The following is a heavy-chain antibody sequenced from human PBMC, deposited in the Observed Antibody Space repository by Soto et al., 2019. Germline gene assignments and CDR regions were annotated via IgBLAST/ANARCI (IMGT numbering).Heavy chain of an antibody. CDR2: IYHSGST. D-gene: IGHD6-13*01. CDR1: GGSISSSNW. V-gene: IGHV4-4*02. CDR3: ARGAAAGLTDNWFDP. J-gene: IGHJ5*02. Sequence: QVQLQESGPGLVKPSATLSLTCAVSGGSISSSNWWSWVRHPPGKGLEWIGEIYHSGSTNYKPSLKSRVTISVDKSKNQFSLKLSSVTAADTAVYYCARGAAAGLTDNWFDPWGQGTLVTVSS.